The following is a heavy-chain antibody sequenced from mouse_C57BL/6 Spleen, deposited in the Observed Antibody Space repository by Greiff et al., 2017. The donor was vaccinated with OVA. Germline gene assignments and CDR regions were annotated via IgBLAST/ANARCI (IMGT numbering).Heavy chain of an antibody. J-gene: IGHJ2*01. Sequence: VQLKESGGDLVKPGGSLKLSCAASGFTFSSYGMSWVRQTPDKRLEWVATISSGGSYTYYPDSVKGRFTISRDNAKNTLYLQMSSLKSEDTAMYYCARMGYYGSGGLRFDYWGQGTTLTVSS. CDR1: GFTFSSYG. D-gene: IGHD1-1*01. CDR2: ISSGGSYT. CDR3: ARMGYYGSGGLRFDY. V-gene: IGHV5-6*01.